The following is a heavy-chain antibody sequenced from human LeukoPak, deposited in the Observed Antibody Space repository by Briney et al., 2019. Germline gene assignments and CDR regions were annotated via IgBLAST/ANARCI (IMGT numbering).Heavy chain of an antibody. J-gene: IGHJ4*02. Sequence: SGTLSLTCGVSGGSITNTNYWTRVRQPPGKGLEWIGEVNLQGSTNYNPSLMGRVAISVDKSENHISLQLTSVTAADTAVYYCAREGGPYRPLDYSGQGTLVTVSS. CDR2: VNLQGST. V-gene: IGHV4-4*02. CDR3: AREGGPYRPLDY. CDR1: GGSITNTNY.